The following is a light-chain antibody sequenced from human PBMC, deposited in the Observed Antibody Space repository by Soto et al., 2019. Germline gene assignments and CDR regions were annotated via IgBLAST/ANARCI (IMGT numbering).Light chain of an antibody. V-gene: IGKV3-20*01. CDR2: GAS. CDR3: QQYGSSPQA. Sequence: EMVLTHSPGTLSLSLGEIATLSCRASQSLRTNSLAWYQQKPGQAPRLLIYGASSRATGMPDRFSGSGSGTDFTLTISRLEPEDFAVYYCQQYGSSPQAFGQGTKVDIK. J-gene: IGKJ1*01. CDR1: QSLRTNS.